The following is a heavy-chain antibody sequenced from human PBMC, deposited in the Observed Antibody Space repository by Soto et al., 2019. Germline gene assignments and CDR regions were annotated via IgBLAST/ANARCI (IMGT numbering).Heavy chain of an antibody. CDR3: ANIPCGGDCYSPDSLGY. CDR2: ISGSGGST. Sequence: EVQLLESGGGLVQPGGSLRLSCAASGFTFSSYAMSWVRQAPGKGLEWVSAISGSGGSTYYADSVKGRFTISRDNSKNTLYLQMNSLRAEDTAVYYCANIPCGGDCYSPDSLGYWGQGTLVTVSS. J-gene: IGHJ4*02. CDR1: GFTFSSYA. D-gene: IGHD2-21*02. V-gene: IGHV3-23*01.